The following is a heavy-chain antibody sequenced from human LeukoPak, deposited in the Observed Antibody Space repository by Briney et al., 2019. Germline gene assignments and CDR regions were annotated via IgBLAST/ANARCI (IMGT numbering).Heavy chain of an antibody. CDR1: GLRFGDYA. V-gene: IGHV3-9*01. D-gene: IGHD3-22*01. CDR3: ARAGDTSGYYHYCDY. Sequence: PGRSLRLSCAASGLRFGDYAMHWVRQAPGKGLEWVSGVSWHSGSIGYADSVKGRFTISRDNAKNSLYLQMNNLRVEDTALYYCARAGDTSGYYHYCDYWGQGTLVTVSS. CDR2: VSWHSGSI. J-gene: IGHJ4*02.